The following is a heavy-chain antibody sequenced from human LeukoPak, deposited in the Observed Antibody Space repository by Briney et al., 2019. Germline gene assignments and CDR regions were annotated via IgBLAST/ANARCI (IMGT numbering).Heavy chain of an antibody. CDR1: GYTLTELS. CDR2: FDPADGET. CDR3: ATDPRVIAVAGTDY. D-gene: IGHD6-19*01. J-gene: IGHJ4*02. V-gene: IGHV1-24*01. Sequence: GASVKVSCKVSGYTLTELSMHWVRQAPGKGLEWMGGFDPADGETIYAQKFQGRVTMTEDTSTDTAYMELSSLRSEDTAVYYCATDPRVIAVAGTDYWGQGTLVTVSS.